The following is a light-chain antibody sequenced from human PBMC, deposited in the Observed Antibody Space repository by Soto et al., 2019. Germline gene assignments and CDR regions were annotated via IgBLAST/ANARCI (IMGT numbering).Light chain of an antibody. CDR1: QSVDTN. CDR2: EAS. V-gene: IGKV3-15*01. J-gene: IGKJ2*01. CDR3: QQYSKWPPRYT. Sequence: EIVMTQSPVTLSAPPGERVTLSCRASQSVDTNLAWYQQKPGQAPRLLISEASTRASDIPSRFTGSGSGTDFTLTISSLQSEDFAMYFCQQYSKWPPRYTFGQGTKVDI.